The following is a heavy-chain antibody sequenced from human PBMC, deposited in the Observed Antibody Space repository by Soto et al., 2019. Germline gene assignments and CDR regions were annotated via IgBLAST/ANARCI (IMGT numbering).Heavy chain of an antibody. CDR2: ISSGSSYI. V-gene: IGHV3-21*01. CDR1: GFTFSSYN. Sequence: GGSLRLSCAASGFTFSSYNMNWVRQAPGKGPEWVSSISSGSSYIYYADSMKGRFTISRDNAKSSLYLQMNSLRAEDTAVYYCARSLIAAPYYFGYWGQGTLVTVSS. J-gene: IGHJ4*02. CDR3: ARSLIAAPYYFGY. D-gene: IGHD6-13*01.